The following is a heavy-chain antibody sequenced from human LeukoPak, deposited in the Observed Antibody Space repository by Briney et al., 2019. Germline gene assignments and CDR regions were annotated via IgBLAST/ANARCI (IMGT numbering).Heavy chain of an antibody. V-gene: IGHV4-39*02. CDR1: GGSISSSSYY. CDR2: IYYSGSS. Sequence: PSETLSLTCTVSGGSISSSSYYWGWIRQPPGKGLEWIGSIYYSGSSYYNSSLKSRVTISVDTSKNQFSLKLSSVTAADTAVYYCARDQALYSSSWGELYNWFDPWGQGTLVTVSS. CDR3: ARDQALYSSSWGELYNWFDP. D-gene: IGHD6-13*01. J-gene: IGHJ5*02.